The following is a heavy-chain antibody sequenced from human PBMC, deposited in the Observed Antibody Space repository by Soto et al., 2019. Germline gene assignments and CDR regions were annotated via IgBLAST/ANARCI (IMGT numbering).Heavy chain of an antibody. CDR1: GFTFSNYW. CDR2: IAYDGSTT. V-gene: IGHV3-74*01. Sequence: GGSLRLSCAASGFTFSNYWMHWIRQAPGKGLVWVSRIAYDGSTTTYADSVKGRFTISRDNAKNTLYLQMNSLRAEDTAVYYCARGGGSHAHPPDYWGQGTLVTVPS. CDR3: ARGGGSHAHPPDY. D-gene: IGHD1-26*01. J-gene: IGHJ4*02.